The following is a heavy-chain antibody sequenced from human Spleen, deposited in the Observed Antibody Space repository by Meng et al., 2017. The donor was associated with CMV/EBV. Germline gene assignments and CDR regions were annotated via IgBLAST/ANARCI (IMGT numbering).Heavy chain of an antibody. Sequence: GESLKISCVVSGFTFSGYAMSWVRQAPGKGLEWVALISDSGGTTYYADSVKGRFTISRDNSKNTLYLQMNSLRAEDTAVYYCARDWSGYLSVGSYVVMDVWGQGTTVTVSS. CDR3: ARDWSGYLSVGSYVVMDV. D-gene: IGHD3-3*01. CDR2: ISDSGGTT. J-gene: IGHJ6*02. CDR1: GFTFSGYA. V-gene: IGHV3-23*01.